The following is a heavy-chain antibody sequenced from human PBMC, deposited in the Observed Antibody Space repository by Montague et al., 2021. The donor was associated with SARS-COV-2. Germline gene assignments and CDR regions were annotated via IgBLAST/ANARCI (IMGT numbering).Heavy chain of an antibody. V-gene: IGHV4-39*01. CDR2: IYYSGST. Sequence: SETLSLTCTVSGGSISSGSYYWGWIRQPPGKGLEWIGNIYYSGSTYYNPSLKSRVTISVDTSKNLFSLKLSSVTAVDTAVCYCARQKLGSVTIFGVVMHDRAMDSWGQGSLVTVAS. J-gene: IGHJ5*01. D-gene: IGHD3-3*01. CDR1: GGSISSGSYY. CDR3: ARQKLGSVTIFGVVMHDRAMDS.